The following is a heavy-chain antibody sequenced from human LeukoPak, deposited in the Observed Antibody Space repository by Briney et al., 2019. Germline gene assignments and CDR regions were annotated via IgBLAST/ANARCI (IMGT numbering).Heavy chain of an antibody. CDR2: ISAYNGNT. D-gene: IGHD3-10*01. Sequence: GASVKVSCKTSAYTFSNNGFNWVRQAPGQGLEWMGWISAYNGNTKYAQKFQGRFTMTTDTSTSTAYMELRSLTSDDTAVYYCARDLDGSGSYYTDYWGQGTLVTVSS. J-gene: IGHJ4*02. CDR3: ARDLDGSGSYYTDY. CDR1: AYTFSNNG. V-gene: IGHV1-18*01.